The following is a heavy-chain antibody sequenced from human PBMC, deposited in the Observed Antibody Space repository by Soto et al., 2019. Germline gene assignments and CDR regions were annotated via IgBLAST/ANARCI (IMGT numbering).Heavy chain of an antibody. CDR1: GFALTTSGMC. D-gene: IGHD1-1*01. J-gene: IGHJ4*02. CDR3: ARKQRPAAGTWYFEH. V-gene: IGHV2-70*17. CDR2: IDWDDDK. Sequence: SGPTVVDPTEALTLTCTLSGFALTTSGMCVSWIRQPPGKALEWLARIDWDDDKFYSTSLQTRLTISKDTSKTQVVLTMTHMEPVDTDMYYCARKQRPAAGTWYFEHWGQGTPLTFSS.